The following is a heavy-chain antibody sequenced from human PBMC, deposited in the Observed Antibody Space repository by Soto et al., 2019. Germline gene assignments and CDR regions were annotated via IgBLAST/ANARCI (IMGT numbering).Heavy chain of an antibody. CDR1: GFTFSSYG. Sequence: GGSLRLSCAASGFTFSSYGMHWVRQAPGKGLEWVAVIWYDGSNKYYADSVKGRFTISRDNSKNTLYLQMNSLRAEDTAVYYCASGMAAAGPGRRLYFDYWGQGTLVTVSS. D-gene: IGHD6-13*01. CDR3: ASGMAAAGPGRRLYFDY. J-gene: IGHJ4*02. V-gene: IGHV3-33*01. CDR2: IWYDGSNK.